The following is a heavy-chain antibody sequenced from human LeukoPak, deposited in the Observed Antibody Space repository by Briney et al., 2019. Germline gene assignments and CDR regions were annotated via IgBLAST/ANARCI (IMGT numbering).Heavy chain of an antibody. CDR2: IHNSGAT. CDR3: ARHLSRGTYPLDY. J-gene: IGHJ4*02. Sequence: PSETLSLTCYVSGASITSYYWSWFRQSPGNGLEWIAFIHNSGATKSNPSFKSRVTISLDTSKSQFPLRLNSVTAADTAVYHCARHLSRGTYPLDYWGQGSLVTVSS. CDR1: GASITSYY. V-gene: IGHV4-59*08. D-gene: IGHD1-26*01.